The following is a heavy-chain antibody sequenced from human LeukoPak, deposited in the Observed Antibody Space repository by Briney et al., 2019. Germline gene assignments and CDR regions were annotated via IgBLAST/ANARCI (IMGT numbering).Heavy chain of an antibody. CDR2: IWYDGSNK. Sequence: PGGSLRLSCVASGFTLSSYGMHWVRQVPGKGLEWVALIWYDGSNKYYSDSVKGRFTISRDNSKNTLYLQMNSLRAEDTAVYYCAREGPRGNSQFDYWGQGTLVTVSS. V-gene: IGHV3-33*01. J-gene: IGHJ4*02. CDR3: AREGPRGNSQFDY. CDR1: GFTLSSYG. D-gene: IGHD4-23*01.